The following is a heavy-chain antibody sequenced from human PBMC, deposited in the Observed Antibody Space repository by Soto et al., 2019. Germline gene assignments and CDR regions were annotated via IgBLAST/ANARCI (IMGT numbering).Heavy chain of an antibody. CDR1: GFSLSTTGVG. V-gene: IGHV2-5*02. CDR3: ARRLASWATVFDF. CDR2: VFWDDDK. J-gene: IGHJ3*01. Sequence: QITLKESGPTLVKPTQPLTLTCTYSGFSLSTTGVGVGWIRQPPGKALEWLAIVFWDDDKRYSLSLKNRLTITQDPSKNQVVITMTNMDPADTATYSSARRLASWATVFDFWGQGTLVTVSS. D-gene: IGHD6-13*01.